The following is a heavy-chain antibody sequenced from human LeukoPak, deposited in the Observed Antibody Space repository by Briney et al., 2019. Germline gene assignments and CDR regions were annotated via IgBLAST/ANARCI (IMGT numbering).Heavy chain of an antibody. V-gene: IGHV4-59*01. CDR3: AREERWLQFKDAFDI. D-gene: IGHD5-12*01. CDR2: IYYSGST. CDR1: GGSISSYY. J-gene: IGHJ3*02. Sequence: SETLSLTCTVSGGSISSYYWGWIRQPPGKGLEWIGYIYYSGSTNYNPSLKSRVTISVDTSKNQFSLKLSSVTAADTAVYYCAREERWLQFKDAFDIWGQGTMVTVSS.